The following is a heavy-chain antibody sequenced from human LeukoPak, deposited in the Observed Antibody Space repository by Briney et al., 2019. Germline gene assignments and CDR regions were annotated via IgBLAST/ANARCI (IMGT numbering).Heavy chain of an antibody. CDR3: AKDIEPFGGVTPDY. CDR1: GFTFSSYG. V-gene: IGHV3-30*18. Sequence: GGSPRLSCAASGFTFSSYGMHWVRQAPGKGLEWVAVISYDGSNKYYADSVKGRFTISRDNSKNTLYLQMNSLRAEDTAVYYCAKDIEPFGGVTPDYWGQGTLVTVSS. J-gene: IGHJ4*02. CDR2: ISYDGSNK. D-gene: IGHD3-16*01.